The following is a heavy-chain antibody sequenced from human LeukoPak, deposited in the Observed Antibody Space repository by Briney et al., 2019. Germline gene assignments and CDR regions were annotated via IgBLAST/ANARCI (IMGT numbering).Heavy chain of an antibody. V-gene: IGHV1-8*01. D-gene: IGHD6-13*01. Sequence: ASVKVSCKXSGYTFTSYDINWVRQATGQGLERMGWMNPNSGNTGYAQKFQGRVTMTRNTSISTAYMELSSLRSEDTAVYYCARGDSSSFGWFDPWGQGTLVTVSS. CDR3: ARGDSSSFGWFDP. CDR1: GYTFTSYD. J-gene: IGHJ5*02. CDR2: MNPNSGNT.